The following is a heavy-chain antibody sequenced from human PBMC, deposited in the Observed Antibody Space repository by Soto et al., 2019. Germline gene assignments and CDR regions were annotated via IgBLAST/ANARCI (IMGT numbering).Heavy chain of an antibody. CDR3: ARDRAYCSGGSCRFDI. J-gene: IGHJ3*02. V-gene: IGHV3-21*01. CDR2: ISSSSSYI. CDR1: GFTFSSYS. D-gene: IGHD2-15*01. Sequence: PGGSLRLSCAASGFTFSSYSMNWVRQAPGKGLEWVSSISSSSSYIYYADSVKGRFTISRDNAKNSLYLQMNSLRAEDTAVYYCARDRAYCSGGSCRFDIWGQGTMVTVSS.